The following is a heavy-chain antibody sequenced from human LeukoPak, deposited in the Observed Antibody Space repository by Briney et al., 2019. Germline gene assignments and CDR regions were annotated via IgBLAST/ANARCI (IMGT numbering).Heavy chain of an antibody. D-gene: IGHD6-13*01. Sequence: SVKVSCKASGGTFSSYAISWVRQAPGQGLEWMGGIIPIFGTANYAQKFQGRVTITADESTTTAYMELSSLRSEDTAVYYCAREVGSSWSPFDYWGQGTLVTVSS. CDR1: GGTFSSYA. CDR3: AREVGSSWSPFDY. CDR2: IIPIFGTA. V-gene: IGHV1-69*13. J-gene: IGHJ4*02.